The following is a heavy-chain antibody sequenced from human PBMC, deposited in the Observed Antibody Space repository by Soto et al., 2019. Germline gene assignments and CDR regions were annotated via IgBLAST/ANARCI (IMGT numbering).Heavy chain of an antibody. J-gene: IGHJ6*02. D-gene: IGHD6-19*01. V-gene: IGHV3-30-3*01. Sequence: PGGSLRLSCAASGFTFSSYAMHWVRQAPGKGREWVAVISYDGSNKYYADSVKGRFTISRDSSKNTLYLQRNSLRAEDTAVYYCATATIEQGLVRAYYYGMDVWGQGTTVTVSS. CDR1: GFTFSSYA. CDR3: ATATIEQGLVRAYYYGMDV. CDR2: ISYDGSNK.